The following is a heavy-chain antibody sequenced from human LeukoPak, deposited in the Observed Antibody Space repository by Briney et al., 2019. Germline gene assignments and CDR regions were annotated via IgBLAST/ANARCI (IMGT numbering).Heavy chain of an antibody. CDR3: AKGTAQWELYDY. D-gene: IGHD1-26*01. J-gene: IGHJ4*02. Sequence: GGSLRLSCAASGFSFKDTGMHWVRQAPGKGPEWLTIIWYDGSTKYYADSVKGRFTVSRDNSKNILYLQMNSLRAEDTAVYYCAKGTAQWELYDYWGQGTLVTVSS. V-gene: IGHV3-33*06. CDR1: GFSFKDTG. CDR2: IWYDGSTK.